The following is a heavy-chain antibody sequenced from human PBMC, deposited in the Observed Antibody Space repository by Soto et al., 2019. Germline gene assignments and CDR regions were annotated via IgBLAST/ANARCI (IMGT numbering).Heavy chain of an antibody. Sequence: QVQLVQSGAEVKKPGSSVKVSCKTSGVSLSINAISWVRQARGQGFEWMRGISPIFGATKYIDKFQGRITITAYESTSTIYMELGSLTSEDTAVYFWTRDQSNYDVLTVWGQGTQVTVSS. CDR1: GVSLSINA. D-gene: IGHD3-9*01. CDR3: TRDQSNYDVLTV. J-gene: IGHJ4*01. CDR2: ISPIFGAT. V-gene: IGHV1-69*01.